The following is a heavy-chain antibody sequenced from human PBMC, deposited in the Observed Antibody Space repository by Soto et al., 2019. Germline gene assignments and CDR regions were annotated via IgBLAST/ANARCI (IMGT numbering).Heavy chain of an antibody. J-gene: IGHJ4*02. CDR1: GYTFTSYG. CDR2: ISAYNGNT. Sequence: PGPPVKVSCKASGYTFTSYGISWVRQAPGQGLEWMGWISAYNGNTNYAQKLQGRVTMTTDTSTSTAYMELRSLRSDDTAVYYCARESRSTYYDFWSGYYTLDYFDYWGQGTLVTVSS. D-gene: IGHD3-3*01. CDR3: ARESRSTYYDFWSGYYTLDYFDY. V-gene: IGHV1-18*01.